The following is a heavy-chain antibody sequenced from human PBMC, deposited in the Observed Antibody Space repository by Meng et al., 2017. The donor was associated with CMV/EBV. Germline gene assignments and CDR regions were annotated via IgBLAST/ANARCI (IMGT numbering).Heavy chain of an antibody. D-gene: IGHD4-23*01. CDR1: GGTFSSTA. Sequence: PAGAGVTKPGSTVKFSCTSPGGTFSSTAISWVRQALGQVLEWMGGIIPIFGKANYDQKFQGRVTITADESTSTAYMELSSLRSEDTAVYYCARAGDYGGRGYFDYWGQGTLVTVSS. CDR2: IIPIFGKA. J-gene: IGHJ4*02. CDR3: ARAGDYGGRGYFDY. V-gene: IGHV1-69*01.